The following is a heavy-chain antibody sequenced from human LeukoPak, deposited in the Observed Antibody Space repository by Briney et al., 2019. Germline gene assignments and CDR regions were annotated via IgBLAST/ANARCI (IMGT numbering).Heavy chain of an antibody. CDR2: IIPIFGTA. CDR3: ARRFWSGYSPLDY. V-gene: IGHV1-69*01. J-gene: IGHJ4*02. Sequence: SVKVSCKASGGTFSSYAISWVRQAPGQGLEWMGGIIPIFGTANYAQKFQGRVTITADESTSTAYMELSSLRSEDTAVYYCARRFWSGYSPLDYWGQGTLVTVPS. CDR1: GGTFSSYA. D-gene: IGHD3-3*01.